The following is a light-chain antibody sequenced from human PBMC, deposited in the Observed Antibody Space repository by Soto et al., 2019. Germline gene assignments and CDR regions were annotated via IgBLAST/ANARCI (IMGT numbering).Light chain of an antibody. Sequence: QSALAQPRSVSGSPGQSVTLSCTGTSSDVGGYDFVSWYQQYPGKAPKLIIYDVTKRTSGVPDRFSGSKSGNSASLTISGLQAEDEADYYCSSYAGSYILAVFGGGTKLTGL. CDR1: SSDVGGYDF. J-gene: IGLJ3*02. CDR2: DVT. V-gene: IGLV2-11*01. CDR3: SSYAGSYILAV.